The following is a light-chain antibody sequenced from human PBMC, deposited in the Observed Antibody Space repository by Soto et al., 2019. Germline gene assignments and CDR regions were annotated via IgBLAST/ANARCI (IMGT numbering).Light chain of an antibody. V-gene: IGKV3-11*01. CDR1: QSVSSY. CDR2: DAS. CDR3: QQRGNWPLT. Sequence: EIVLTQSPATLSLSPGERATLSCRASQSVSSYFAWYQQKPGQAPRLLIYDASNRATVIPARFSGSGSGTDFTLTISSLEPEDFAVYYCQQRGNWPLTFGQGTKVEI. J-gene: IGKJ1*01.